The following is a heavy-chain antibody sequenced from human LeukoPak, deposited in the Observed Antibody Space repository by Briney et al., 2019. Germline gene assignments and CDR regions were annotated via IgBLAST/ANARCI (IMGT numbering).Heavy chain of an antibody. CDR3: ARHGAYCGGDCYLNWFDP. CDR1: GFAFSSYE. J-gene: IGHJ5*02. D-gene: IGHD2-21*02. Sequence: PGGSLRLSCAASGFAFSSYEMNWVRQAPGKGLEWVSYIRSTSNTIYYADSVKGRFTISRDNAKNSLYLQMNSLRAEDTAVYYCARHGAYCGGDCYLNWFDPWGQGTLVTVSS. V-gene: IGHV3-48*03. CDR2: IRSTSNTI.